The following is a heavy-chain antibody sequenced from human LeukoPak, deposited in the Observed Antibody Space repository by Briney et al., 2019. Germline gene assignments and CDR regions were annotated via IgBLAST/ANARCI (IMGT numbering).Heavy chain of an antibody. CDR2: IGTAGDT. Sequence: PGGSLRLSCAASGFTFSGYDMHWVRQATGKGLEWVSAIGTAGDTYYPGSVKGRFTISRENAKNSLYLQMNSLRAGDTAVYYCAREGKVAGDFGYWGQGTLVTVSS. CDR3: AREGKVAGDFGY. J-gene: IGHJ4*02. D-gene: IGHD2-15*01. V-gene: IGHV3-13*01. CDR1: GFTFSGYD.